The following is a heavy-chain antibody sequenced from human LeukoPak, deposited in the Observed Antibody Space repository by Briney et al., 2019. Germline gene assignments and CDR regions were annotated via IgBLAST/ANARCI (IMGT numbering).Heavy chain of an antibody. Sequence: PSETLSLTCTVSGGSISSGDYYWSWIRQPPGKGLEWIGYIYYSGSTYYNPSLKSRVTISVDTSKNQFSLKLSSVTAADTAVYYCAREATVVTPDGGSYYFDYWGQGTLVTVSS. V-gene: IGHV4-30-4*08. CDR2: IYYSGST. CDR3: AREATVVTPDGGSYYFDY. D-gene: IGHD4-23*01. J-gene: IGHJ4*02. CDR1: GGSISSGDYY.